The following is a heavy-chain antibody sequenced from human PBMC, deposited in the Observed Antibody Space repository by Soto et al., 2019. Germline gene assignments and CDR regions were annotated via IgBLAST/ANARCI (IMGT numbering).Heavy chain of an antibody. CDR1: GESFSGSY. D-gene: IGHD2-2*03. CDR2: INHSGST. V-gene: IGHV4-34*01. CDR3: ARLNGYCVSTSCHGYYDMDV. Sequence: PSETLSLTCIVYGESFSGSYWSWIRQPPGKGLEWIGEINHSGSTNYNPSLKSRVTISVDTSKNEFSLRLSSVTAADTAVYYCARLNGYCVSTSCHGYYDMDVWGQGTTVTVSS. J-gene: IGHJ6*02.